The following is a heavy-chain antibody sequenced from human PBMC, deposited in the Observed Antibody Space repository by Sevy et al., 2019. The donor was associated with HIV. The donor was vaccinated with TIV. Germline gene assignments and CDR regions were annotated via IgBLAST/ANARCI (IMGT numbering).Heavy chain of an antibody. V-gene: IGHV4-59*11. J-gene: IGHJ4*02. CDR1: GGSISSHF. D-gene: IGHD1-1*01. CDR2: IYFTGNT. Sequence: SDTLSLTCSVSGGSISSHFWTWVRQSPGKGLEWIGNIYFTGNTDYSPSLKSRVTLSLDTSKSQFSLTLKSVTAADTAIYFCARDSTTRPRVLDYWGQGTLVTVSS. CDR3: ARDSTTRPRVLDY.